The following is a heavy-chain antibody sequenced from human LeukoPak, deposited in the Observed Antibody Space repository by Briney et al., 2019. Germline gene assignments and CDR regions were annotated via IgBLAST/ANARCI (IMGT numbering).Heavy chain of an antibody. CDR1: GGSISSSSYY. CDR2: IYYSVST. D-gene: IGHD6-13*01. J-gene: IGHJ5*02. CDR3: ARIAAAGKNWFDA. V-gene: IGHV4-39*01. Sequence: SETLSLTCTVSGGSISSSSYYWGWIRHPPGKGLEWIGSIYYSVSTYYNPSLKSRVTISVDTSKNQFSMKLSSVTAADTAVYYCARIAAAGKNWFDAWGQGTLVTVSS.